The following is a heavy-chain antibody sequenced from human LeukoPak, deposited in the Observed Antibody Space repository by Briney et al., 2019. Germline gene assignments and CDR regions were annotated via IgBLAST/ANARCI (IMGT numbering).Heavy chain of an antibody. CDR1: GGSISSYY. Sequence: SETLSLTCTVSGGSISSYYWSWIRQPPGKGLEWIGYIYYSGSTNYKPSLKSRVTISVEASKNQFSLQLRSVPAADTAVYYCARVTGYMIEDYFDYWGQGTLVTVSS. J-gene: IGHJ4*02. CDR3: ARVTGYMIEDYFDY. D-gene: IGHD3-22*01. V-gene: IGHV4-59*01. CDR2: IYYSGST.